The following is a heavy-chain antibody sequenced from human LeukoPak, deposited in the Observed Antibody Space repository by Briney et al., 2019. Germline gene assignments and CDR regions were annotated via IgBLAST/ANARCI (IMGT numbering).Heavy chain of an antibody. J-gene: IGHJ4*02. CDR2: IHKSAIT. Sequence: GGSLRLACAASGFTVSSNYMTWVRQAPGKGLEWVSVIHKSAITYYADTVKGRFTISRDNSKNTLYLQMNSLRAEDTAVYYCAKDHDGDYGSDYWGQGTLVTVSS. CDR1: GFTVSSNY. V-gene: IGHV3-53*01. D-gene: IGHD4-17*01. CDR3: AKDHDGDYGSDY.